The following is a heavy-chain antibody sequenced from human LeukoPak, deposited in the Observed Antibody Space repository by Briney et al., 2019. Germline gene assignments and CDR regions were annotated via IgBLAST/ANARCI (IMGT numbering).Heavy chain of an antibody. CDR2: IYYSGST. Sequence: SETLSLTCTVSGGSISSSSYYWGWIRQPPGKGLEWIGSIYYSGSTYYNPSLKSRVTISVDTSKNQFSLKLSSVTAADTAVYFCATSIASRPALDYWGQGTLVTVSS. CDR1: GGSISSSSYY. D-gene: IGHD6-6*01. CDR3: ATSIASRPALDY. J-gene: IGHJ4*02. V-gene: IGHV4-39*07.